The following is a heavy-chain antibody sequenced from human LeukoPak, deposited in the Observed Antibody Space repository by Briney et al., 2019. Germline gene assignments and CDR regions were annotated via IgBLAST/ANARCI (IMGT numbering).Heavy chain of an antibody. CDR1: GYTFTGYY. J-gene: IGHJ3*02. CDR2: INPNSGGT. CDR3: ARDWSVTTRAFDI. D-gene: IGHD4-17*01. V-gene: IGHV1-2*02. Sequence: ASVKVSCKASGYTFTGYYMHWVRQAPGQGLEWMGWINPNSGGTNYAQKFQGRVTMTRDTSVSTAYIELSRLRSDDTVVYYCARDWSVTTRAFDICGQGTMVTVSS.